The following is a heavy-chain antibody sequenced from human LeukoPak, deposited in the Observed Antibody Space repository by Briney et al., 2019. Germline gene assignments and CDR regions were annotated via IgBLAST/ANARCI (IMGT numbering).Heavy chain of an antibody. CDR3: ATSLVVTADDY. V-gene: IGHV1-18*01. J-gene: IGHJ4*02. CDR2: ISAYNGNT. CDR1: GYTFSNYG. D-gene: IGHD2-21*02. Sequence: ASVKVSCKASGYTFSNYGITWVRQAPGQGLEWMGWISAYNGNTNYAQKLQGRVTMTTDTSTGTAYMELRSPRSDDTAVYYCATSLVVTADDYWGQGTLVTVSS.